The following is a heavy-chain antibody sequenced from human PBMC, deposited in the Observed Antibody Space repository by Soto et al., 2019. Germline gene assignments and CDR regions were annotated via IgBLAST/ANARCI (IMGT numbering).Heavy chain of an antibody. J-gene: IGHJ6*02. CDR2: ISGSGGST. CDR3: AKDMGLEVYHDYGMDV. Sequence: EAQLLESGGGLVQPGGSQRLSCAASGFTFSTYAMSWVRQAPGKGLEWVSSISGSGGSTYYADSVKGRFTISRDNSKNTLYRQMNRLRAEDTAVFYCAKDMGLEVYHDYGMDVWGHGTPVTVSS. D-gene: IGHD2-8*02. CDR1: GFTFSTYA. V-gene: IGHV3-23*01.